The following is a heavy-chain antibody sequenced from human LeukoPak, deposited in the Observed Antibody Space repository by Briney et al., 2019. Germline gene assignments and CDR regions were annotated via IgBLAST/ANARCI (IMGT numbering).Heavy chain of an antibody. Sequence: ASVKVSCKASGYAFTSYGISWVRQAPGQGLEWMGWISAYNGNTSYAQKLQGRVTMTTDTSTSTAYMELRSLRSDDTAVYYCARHSIYCSSTSCYAPWGQGTLVTVSS. CDR3: ARHSIYCSSTSCYAP. CDR1: GYAFTSYG. CDR2: ISAYNGNT. J-gene: IGHJ5*02. D-gene: IGHD2-2*01. V-gene: IGHV1-18*01.